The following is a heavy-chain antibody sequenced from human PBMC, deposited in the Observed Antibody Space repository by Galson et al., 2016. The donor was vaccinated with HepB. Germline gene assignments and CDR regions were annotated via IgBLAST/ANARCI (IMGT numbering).Heavy chain of an antibody. Sequence: SLRLSCAASGFTVSSNYMSWVRQAPGKGLEWVSVIYSGGSTYYAESVKGRFTISRDNSKNTLYLQMTNLRAEDTAVYYCATVMELLYYAMDVWGQGTTVTVSS. J-gene: IGHJ6*02. CDR3: ATVMELLYYAMDV. D-gene: IGHD1-26*01. CDR1: GFTVSSNY. V-gene: IGHV3-53*01. CDR2: IYSGGST.